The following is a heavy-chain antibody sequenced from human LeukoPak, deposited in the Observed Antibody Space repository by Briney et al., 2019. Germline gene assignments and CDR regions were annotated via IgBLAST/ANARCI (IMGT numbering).Heavy chain of an antibody. D-gene: IGHD2-15*01. CDR1: GFTFSSYG. Sequence: GGSLRLSCAASGFTFSSYGMHWVRQAPGKGLEWVAFIRYDGSNKYYADSLKGRFTISRHNAKKSVYLQMNSLRAEDTAVYYCARGALDAATPFDSWGQGTLITVSS. CDR2: IRYDGSNK. V-gene: IGHV3-30*02. J-gene: IGHJ5*01. CDR3: ARGALDAATPFDS.